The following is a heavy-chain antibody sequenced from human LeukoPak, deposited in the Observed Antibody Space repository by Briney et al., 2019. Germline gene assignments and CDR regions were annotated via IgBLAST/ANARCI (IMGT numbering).Heavy chain of an antibody. CDR1: GFTFSSNW. Sequence: PGGSLRLSCVTSGFTFSSNWMHWVRQAPGKGLVWVSLIKPDGSGTNYADSVKGRFTISRDNAKNTLYLQMNSLRAEDTAVYYCVPGYEQWGQGTLVTVSS. CDR2: IKPDGSGT. J-gene: IGHJ4*02. V-gene: IGHV3-74*01. CDR3: VPGYEQ. D-gene: IGHD5-18*01.